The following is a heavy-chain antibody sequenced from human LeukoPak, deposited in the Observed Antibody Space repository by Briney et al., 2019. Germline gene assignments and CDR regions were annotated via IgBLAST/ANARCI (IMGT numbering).Heavy chain of an antibody. D-gene: IGHD3-10*01. J-gene: IGHJ4*02. Sequence: PGGSLRLSCAASGFTFSSYWMSWVRQAPGKGLEWVANIKQDGSEKYYVDSVKGRFTISRDNAKNSLYLQMNSLRAEDTAVYYCARYYGSGSYYKAYYFDYWGQGTLVTVAS. CDR2: IKQDGSEK. V-gene: IGHV3-7*01. CDR1: GFTFSSYW. CDR3: ARYYGSGSYYKAYYFDY.